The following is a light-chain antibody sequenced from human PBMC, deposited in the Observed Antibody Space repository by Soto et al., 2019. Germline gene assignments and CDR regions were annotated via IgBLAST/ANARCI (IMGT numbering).Light chain of an antibody. J-gene: IGLJ1*01. CDR1: SGDVGAYDY. V-gene: IGLV2-8*01. Sequence: QSVLTQPPSASGSPGQSVTISCTGTSGDVGAYDYVSWYQQHPGKAPKLLIYEVTKRPLGVPDRFSGSKSGNAASLTVSGLQAEDEADYYCSSYAGSNYPYVFGTETKVTVL. CDR3: SSYAGSNYPYV. CDR2: EVT.